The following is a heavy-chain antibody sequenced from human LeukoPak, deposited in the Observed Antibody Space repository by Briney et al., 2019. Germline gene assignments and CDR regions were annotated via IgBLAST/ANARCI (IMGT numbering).Heavy chain of an antibody. CDR2: IKQDGSEK. D-gene: IGHD2-15*01. J-gene: IGHJ4*02. CDR1: GFTFSSYW. V-gene: IGHV3-7*01. CDR3: ARLRRSGGSCFDY. Sequence: GGSLRLSCAASGFTFSSYWMSWVRQAPGKGLEWVANIKQDGSEKYYVDSVKGRFTISRDNAKNSLYLQMNSLRAEDTAVYYCARLRRSGGSCFDYWGQGTLVTVSS.